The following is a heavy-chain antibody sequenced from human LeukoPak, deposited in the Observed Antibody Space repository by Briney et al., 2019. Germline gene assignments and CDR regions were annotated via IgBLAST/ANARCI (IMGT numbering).Heavy chain of an antibody. CDR3: TRDRVGSGSYPKPWYFDY. Sequence: PGGSLRLSCTASGFTFGDYAMSWVRQAPGKGLEWVGFIRSKAYGGTTEYAASVKGRFTISRDDSKSIAYLQMNSLKTEDTAVYYCTRDRVGSGSYPKPWYFDYWGQGTLVTVSS. CDR2: IRSKAYGGTT. D-gene: IGHD1-26*01. CDR1: GFTFGDYA. J-gene: IGHJ4*02. V-gene: IGHV3-49*04.